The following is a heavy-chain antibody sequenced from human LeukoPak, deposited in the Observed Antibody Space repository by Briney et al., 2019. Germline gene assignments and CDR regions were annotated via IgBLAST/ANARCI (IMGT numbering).Heavy chain of an antibody. Sequence: GGSLRLSCAASGFTFSSYSMNWVRQAPGKGLEWVSSISSSSSYIYYADSVKGRFTISRDNSKNTLYLQMNSLRAEDTAVYYCAKDLVDYGDYGVLYYWGQGTLVTVSS. CDR2: ISSSSSYI. J-gene: IGHJ4*02. CDR3: AKDLVDYGDYGVLYY. D-gene: IGHD4-17*01. CDR1: GFTFSSYS. V-gene: IGHV3-21*04.